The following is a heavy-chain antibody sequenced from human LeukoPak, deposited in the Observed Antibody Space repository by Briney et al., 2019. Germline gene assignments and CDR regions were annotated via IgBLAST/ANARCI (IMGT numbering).Heavy chain of an antibody. CDR3: AIDLSMDDYYYESSGSSFDY. D-gene: IGHD3-22*01. CDR2: ISSTGGNT. Sequence: GGSLRLSCAAYGFPFSGSAMTWVRQAPGKGLEWVSAISSTGGNTYYADSLKGRFTISRDNSKNTLYLQMNSLRAEDTAVYYCAIDLSMDDYYYESSGSSFDYWGQGTLVTVSS. CDR1: GFPFSGSA. V-gene: IGHV3-23*01. J-gene: IGHJ4*02.